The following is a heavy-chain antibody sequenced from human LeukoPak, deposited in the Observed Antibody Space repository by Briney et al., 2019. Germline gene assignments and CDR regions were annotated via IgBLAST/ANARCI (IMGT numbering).Heavy chain of an antibody. V-gene: IGHV1-69*13. CDR1: GGTFSSYA. J-gene: IGHJ4*02. D-gene: IGHD7-27*01. CDR2: IIPIFGTA. Sequence: ASVKVSCKASGGTFSSYAISWVRQAPGQGLEWMGGIIPIFGTANYAQKFQGRVTITADESTSTAYMELSSLRSDDTAVYYCARPSTLGLHYFDYWGQGTLVTVSS. CDR3: ARPSTLGLHYFDY.